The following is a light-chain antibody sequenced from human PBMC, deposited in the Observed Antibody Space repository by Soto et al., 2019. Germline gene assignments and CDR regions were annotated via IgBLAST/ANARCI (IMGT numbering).Light chain of an antibody. Sequence: QSVLTQPASVSGSPGQSITISCTGTSSDVGGYNYVSWYQQHPGKAPKVLIYEVSNRPSGVSNRFSGSKSGNTASLTISGLQAEDEADYYGSSYRSIGSLVFGTGTKVTVL. CDR1: SSDVGGYNY. V-gene: IGLV2-14*01. J-gene: IGLJ1*01. CDR2: EVS. CDR3: SSYRSIGSLV.